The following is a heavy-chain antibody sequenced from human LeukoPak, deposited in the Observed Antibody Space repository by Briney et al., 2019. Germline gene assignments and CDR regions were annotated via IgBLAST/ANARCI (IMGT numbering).Heavy chain of an antibody. J-gene: IGHJ4*02. CDR3: ARDRGLAATDY. CDR2: ISSGGNTI. V-gene: IGHV3-11*01. D-gene: IGHD6-13*01. CDR1: GFTFSDYY. Sequence: GGSLRLSCAASGFTFSDYYMSWIRQAPGKGLEWVSYISSGGNTIYYTDSVEGRFTISRDNAKNSLYLQMNGLSAVDTAVYYCARDRGLAATDYWGQGTLVTVSS.